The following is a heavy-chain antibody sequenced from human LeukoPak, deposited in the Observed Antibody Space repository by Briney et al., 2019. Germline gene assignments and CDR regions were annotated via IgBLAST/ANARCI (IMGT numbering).Heavy chain of an antibody. CDR3: ARDASADRGLVPTHFDY. CDR2: IYHSGTN. J-gene: IGHJ4*02. CDR1: GYSISSGYY. D-gene: IGHD3-16*01. Sequence: SETLSLTCAVSGYSISSGYYWGWIRQSPGKGLETIGRIYHSGTNYYNPSLKSRVTMLVDTSKNQFSLNLRSVTAADTAVYYCARDASADRGLVPTHFDYWGQGALVTVSS. V-gene: IGHV4-38-2*02.